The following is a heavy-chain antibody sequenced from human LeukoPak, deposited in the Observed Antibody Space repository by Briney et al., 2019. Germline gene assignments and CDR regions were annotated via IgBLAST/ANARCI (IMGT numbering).Heavy chain of an antibody. Sequence: GGSLRLSCAASGFTLSCCGMHWVRQAPGKGLEWVAYTSYDGSKENYIESVKGRFIISRDNSRNTLHLQMNSLRAEDTALYYCARWDGGDEGRLRYWGQGTLVTVSS. CDR2: TSYDGSKE. CDR1: GFTLSCCG. D-gene: IGHD2-21*02. CDR3: ARWDGGDEGRLRY. J-gene: IGHJ4*02. V-gene: IGHV3-33*01.